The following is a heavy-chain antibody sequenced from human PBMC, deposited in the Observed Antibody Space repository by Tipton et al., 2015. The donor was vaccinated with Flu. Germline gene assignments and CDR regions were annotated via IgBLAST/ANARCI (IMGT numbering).Heavy chain of an antibody. CDR2: ISAYNGNT. Sequence: QVQLVQSGAEVKKPGASVKVSCKASGYTFTSYGISWVRQAPGQGLEWMGWISAYNGNTNYAQKLQGRVTMTTDTSTSTAYMELRGLRSGDTAVYYCAGDQFWPGSYSSGWYWYWFDPWGQGTLVTVSS. V-gene: IGHV1-18*01. J-gene: IGHJ5*02. D-gene: IGHD6-19*01. CDR1: GYTFTSYG. CDR3: AGDQFWPGSYSSGWYWYWFDP.